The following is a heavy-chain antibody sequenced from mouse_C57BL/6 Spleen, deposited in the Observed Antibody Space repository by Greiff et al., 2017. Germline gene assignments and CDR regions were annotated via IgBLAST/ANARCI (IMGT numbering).Heavy chain of an antibody. Sequence: QVQLQQPGAELVKPGASVKMSCKASGYTFTSYWMHWVKQRPGQGLEWIGMIHPNSGSTNYNEKFKSKATLTVDKSSSTAYMQLSSLTSEDSAVYYCARGGEFITTVVAKEDYAMDYWGQGTSVTVSA. CDR2: IHPNSGST. V-gene: IGHV1-64*01. J-gene: IGHJ4*01. D-gene: IGHD1-1*01. CDR1: GYTFTSYW. CDR3: ARGGEFITTVVAKEDYAMDY.